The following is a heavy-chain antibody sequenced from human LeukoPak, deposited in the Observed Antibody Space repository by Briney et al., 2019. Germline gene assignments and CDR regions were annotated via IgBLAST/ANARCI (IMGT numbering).Heavy chain of an antibody. Sequence: GGSVRLSCAASGFTVSSNYMSWVRQAPGKGLEWVSVIYSGGSTYYADSVKGRFTISRDNSKNTLYLQMNSLRAEDTAVYYCARDKYDFWSGLTRDYWGQGTLVTVSS. CDR1: GFTVSSNY. CDR3: ARDKYDFWSGLTRDY. D-gene: IGHD3-3*01. CDR2: IYSGGST. J-gene: IGHJ4*02. V-gene: IGHV3-53*01.